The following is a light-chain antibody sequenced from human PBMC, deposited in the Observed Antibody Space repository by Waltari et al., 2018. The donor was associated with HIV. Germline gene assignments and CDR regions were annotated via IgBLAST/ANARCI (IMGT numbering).Light chain of an antibody. CDR1: SSDVGSYNY. CDR2: EVS. J-gene: IGLJ3*02. CDR3: SSYRSSSTPLWV. V-gene: IGLV2-14*01. Sequence: QSALTQPASVSGSPGQSITISCTGTSSDVGSYNYVSWYQQHPDKAPKLMIYEVSNRPSGVSNRFSGSKSDNTASLTISALQAEDEADYYCSSYRSSSTPLWVFGGGTKLTVL.